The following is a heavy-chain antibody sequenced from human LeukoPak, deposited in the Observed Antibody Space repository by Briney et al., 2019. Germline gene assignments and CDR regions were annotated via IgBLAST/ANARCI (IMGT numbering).Heavy chain of an antibody. J-gene: IGHJ3*02. D-gene: IGHD2-2*01. CDR1: GYTLTGHY. CDR2: LNPNNGGT. CDR3: ARYCPSSCNAGDTFDI. V-gene: IGHV1-2*02. Sequence: ASVKVSCKASGYTLTGHYLHWVRQAPGQGLEWMGWLNPNNGGTKYAQKFQGRVTMTRDTSITTAYMELSSLRSDDTAVYYCARYCPSSCNAGDTFDIWGQGTVVTVSS.